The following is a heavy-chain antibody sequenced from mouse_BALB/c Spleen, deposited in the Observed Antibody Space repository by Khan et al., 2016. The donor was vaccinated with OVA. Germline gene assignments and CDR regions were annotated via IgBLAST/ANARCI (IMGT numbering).Heavy chain of an antibody. CDR2: IYPGISDT. CDR1: GYSFTSYW. Sequence: EVQLQQSGTVLARPGASVKMSCKACGYSFTSYWMHWVKQRPGLGLEWIGAIYPGISDTRYNQKFKGKAKLTAVTSASTAYMELSSLTNDDSAVYYCTRSYDSYYFDYWGQGTLLTVSS. D-gene: IGHD2-4*01. V-gene: IGHV1-5*01. CDR3: TRSYDSYYFDY. J-gene: IGHJ2*01.